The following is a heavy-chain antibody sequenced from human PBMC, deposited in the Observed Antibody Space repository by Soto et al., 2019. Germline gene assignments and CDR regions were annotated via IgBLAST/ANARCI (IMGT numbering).Heavy chain of an antibody. V-gene: IGHV4-59*01. CDR2: IYYSGST. J-gene: IGHJ4*02. CDR1: GGSISNYY. Sequence: QVQLQESGPGLVKPSETLSLTCTVSGGSISNYYWSWIRQPPGKGLEWIGYIYYSGSTDYNPSLKSRVTISVDASKSEFSLKLTSVTAADTAVYYCARYYVGFGECDYWGQGTQVTVSS. D-gene: IGHD3-10*01. CDR3: ARYYVGFGECDY.